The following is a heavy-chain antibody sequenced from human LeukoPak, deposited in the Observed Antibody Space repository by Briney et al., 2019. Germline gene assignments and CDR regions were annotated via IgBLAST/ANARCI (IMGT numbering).Heavy chain of an antibody. D-gene: IGHD3-22*01. CDR2: INGDGSSI. CDR3: AKDLSGYYFGY. J-gene: IGHJ4*02. CDR1: GFSFSSHW. Sequence: QSGGSLRLSCGASGFSFSSHWMHWVRQAPGKGLVWVSRINGDGSSISYADSVKGRFTISRDNAKNTLYLQMNSLRAEDTAVYYCAKDLSGYYFGYWGQGTLVTVSS. V-gene: IGHV3-74*01.